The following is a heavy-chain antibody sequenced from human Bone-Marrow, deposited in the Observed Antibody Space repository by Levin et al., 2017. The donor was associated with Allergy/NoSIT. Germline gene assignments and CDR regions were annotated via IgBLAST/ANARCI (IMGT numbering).Heavy chain of an antibody. CDR2: ISYDGSNQ. Sequence: GGSLRLSCAVSGFAFSGYAVHWVRQAPGKGLEWVAAISYDGSNQYYTDSVKGRFTISRDNSKNMLFLQMNSLRDEDTAVYYCARDQFPYLATSRDYFDYWGQGTLVTVSS. J-gene: IGHJ4*02. CDR3: ARDQFPYLATSRDYFDY. V-gene: IGHV3-30-3*01. CDR1: GFAFSGYA. D-gene: IGHD2-8*01.